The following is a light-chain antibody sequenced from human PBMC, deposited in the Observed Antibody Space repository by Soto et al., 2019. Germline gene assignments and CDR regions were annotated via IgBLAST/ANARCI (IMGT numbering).Light chain of an antibody. CDR3: SSYTISNTLV. Sequence: QSALTQPASVSGSPGQSITISCTGTSSDVGGYNYVSWYQQYPGKAPKLMIYDVSNRPSGVSNRFSGSESGNTASLTISGLQAEDEADYYCSSYTISNTLVFGSGTKLTVL. J-gene: IGLJ1*01. CDR1: SSDVGGYNY. V-gene: IGLV2-14*01. CDR2: DVS.